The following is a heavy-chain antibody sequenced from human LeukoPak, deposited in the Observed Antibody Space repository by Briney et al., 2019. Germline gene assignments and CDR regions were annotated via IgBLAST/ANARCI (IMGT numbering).Heavy chain of an antibody. CDR2: IYYSGST. V-gene: IGHV4-59*01. Sequence: KPSETLSLTCTVSGGSISSYYWSWIRQPPGKGLEWIGYIYYSGSTNYNPSLKSRVTISVDTSKNQISLKLSSVTAADTAVYYCARGMYYYDSSGQFDYWGQGTLVTVSS. D-gene: IGHD3-22*01. J-gene: IGHJ4*02. CDR1: GGSISSYY. CDR3: ARGMYYYDSSGQFDY.